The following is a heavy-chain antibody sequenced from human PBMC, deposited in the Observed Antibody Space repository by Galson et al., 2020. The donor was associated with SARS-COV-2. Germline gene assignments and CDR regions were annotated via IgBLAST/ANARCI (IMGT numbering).Heavy chain of an antibody. CDR2: NALADDQ. Sequence: SGPTLVQPPQTLPLTYPFSGFSLTTSGMGVTWIRQPPGKALERLALNALADDQHYSTSLRTRLTISSDTSKNQVFLTMTNMDPVDTATYYCARMADGYGGYDYGSSPFDYWGQGTLVTVSS. D-gene: IGHD5-12*01. J-gene: IGHJ4*02. CDR3: ARMADGYGGYDYGSSPFDY. V-gene: IGHV2-70*01. CDR1: GFSLTTSGMG.